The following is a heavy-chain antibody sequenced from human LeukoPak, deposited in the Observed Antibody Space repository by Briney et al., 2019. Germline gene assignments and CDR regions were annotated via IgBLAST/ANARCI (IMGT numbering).Heavy chain of an antibody. CDR2: IFYSGST. J-gene: IGHJ6*03. CDR3: ARGYSGSYYHYYYYMDV. D-gene: IGHD1-26*01. V-gene: IGHV4-59*07. CDR1: GGSISSYY. Sequence: SDPLSLTCTVSGGSISSYYWRWIRQPPGKALEWMGYIFYSGSTNYNPSLKSRVTISVDTSKNQFSLKLSSVTAADTAVYYCARGYSGSYYHYYYYMDVWGKGTTVTVSS.